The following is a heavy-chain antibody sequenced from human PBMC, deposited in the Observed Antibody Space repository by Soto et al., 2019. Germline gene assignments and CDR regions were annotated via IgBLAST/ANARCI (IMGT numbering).Heavy chain of an antibody. CDR3: VRDGSKTLRDCFDP. V-gene: IGHV4-4*07. Sequence: SETLSLTCSVSGGSMSQYYWSWIRKTAGKGLEWMGRVYATGTSDYNPSPRSRIAMSVDISKKRFSLRLRCVAAADTGVYYCVRDGSKTLRDCFDPGGQGILDTVSS. D-gene: IGHD4-17*01. CDR2: VYATGTS. CDR1: GGSMSQYY. J-gene: IGHJ5*02.